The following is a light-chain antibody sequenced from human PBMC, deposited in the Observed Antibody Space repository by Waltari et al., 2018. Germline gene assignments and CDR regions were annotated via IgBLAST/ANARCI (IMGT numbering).Light chain of an antibody. J-gene: IGLJ3*02. CDR2: GNSESSH. V-gene: IGLV4-69*01. Sequence: QPGKGPGYLMKGNSESSHSKGDGIPDRFSGSSSGAERYLAIASVQSEDEADYYCQTGGHGTWGFGGGTKLTVL. CDR3: QTGGHGTWG.